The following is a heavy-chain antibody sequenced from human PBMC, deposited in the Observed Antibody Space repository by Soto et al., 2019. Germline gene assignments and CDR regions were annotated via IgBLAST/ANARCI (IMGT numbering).Heavy chain of an antibody. V-gene: IGHV4-30-4*01. CDR1: GGSISSGDYY. CDR2: IYYSGST. Sequence: SETLSLTCTVSGGSISSGDYYWSWIRQPPGKGLEWIGYIYYSGSTYYNPSLKSRVTISVDTSKNQFSLKLSSVTAADTAVYYCARHSNILTGYYPFDYWGQGTLVTISS. CDR3: ARHSNILTGYYPFDY. J-gene: IGHJ4*02. D-gene: IGHD3-9*01.